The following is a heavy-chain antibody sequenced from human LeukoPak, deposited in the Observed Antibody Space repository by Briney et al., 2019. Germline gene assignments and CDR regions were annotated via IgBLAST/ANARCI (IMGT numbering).Heavy chain of an antibody. J-gene: IGHJ5*02. CDR1: GGSISSYY. CDR3: VRGGGYYDILTGYPPMRFDP. CDR2: IYYSGST. D-gene: IGHD3-9*01. V-gene: IGHV4-59*01. Sequence: SETLSLTCTVSGGSISSYYWSWIRQPPGKGLEWIGYIYYSGSTNYNPSLKSRVTISVDTSKNQFSLKLSSVTAADTAVYYCVRGGGYYDILTGYPPMRFDPWGQGTLVTVSS.